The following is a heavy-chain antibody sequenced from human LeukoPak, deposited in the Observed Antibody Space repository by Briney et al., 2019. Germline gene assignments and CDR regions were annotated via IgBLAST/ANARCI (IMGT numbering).Heavy chain of an antibody. CDR2: ISYTGST. D-gene: IGHD6-13*01. CDR1: GGYIRGGAYF. CDR3: ARLPPIAAAGQSPYYYYMDV. J-gene: IGHJ6*03. V-gene: IGHV4-31*03. Sequence: SQTLSLPCTISGGYIRGGAYFWYWVRQHPGEGLEWIGYISYTGSTHYNPSLESRVTISVDPEDTSRKQFFLGLTSLTAADTAVYYCARLPPIAAAGQSPYYYYMDVWGKGTTVTVSS.